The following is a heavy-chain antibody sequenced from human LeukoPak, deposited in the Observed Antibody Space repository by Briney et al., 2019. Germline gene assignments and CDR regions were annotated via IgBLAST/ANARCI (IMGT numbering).Heavy chain of an antibody. J-gene: IGHJ5*02. Sequence: PSETLSLTCTVSGGSISSYYWGWIRQPPGKGLEWIGYIYYSGSTNYNPSLKSRVTISVDTSKNQFSLKLSSVTAADTAVYYCARGDYDSSGYSPHSWFDPWGQGTLVTVSS. D-gene: IGHD3-22*01. CDR3: ARGDYDSSGYSPHSWFDP. V-gene: IGHV4-59*01. CDR1: GGSISSYY. CDR2: IYYSGST.